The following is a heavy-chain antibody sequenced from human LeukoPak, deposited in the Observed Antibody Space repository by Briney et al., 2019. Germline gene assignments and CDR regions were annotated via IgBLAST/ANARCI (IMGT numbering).Heavy chain of an antibody. CDR1: GGSISSTTYY. Sequence: SETLSLTCIVSGGSISSTTYYWGWIRQPPGKGLEWIRSIYYSGSTWYNPSLKGRVTLSADTSKNQFSMKLTSVTAADTAVYYCARDRACSNGICSYFDYWGQGTVVTVSS. CDR3: ARDRACSNGICSYFDY. CDR2: IYYSGST. J-gene: IGHJ4*02. D-gene: IGHD2-8*01. V-gene: IGHV4-39*01.